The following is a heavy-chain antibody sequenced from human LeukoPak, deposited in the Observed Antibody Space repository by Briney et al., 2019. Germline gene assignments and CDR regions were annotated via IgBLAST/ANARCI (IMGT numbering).Heavy chain of an antibody. CDR1: GFTFSRYT. V-gene: IGHV3-23*01. Sequence: GGSLRLSCAASGFTFSRYTMNWVRQAPGKGLEWVSAISGSGGSTYYADSVKGRFTISRDNSKNTLYLQMNSLRAEDTAVYYCAKDLENTSPDYWGQGTLVTVSS. CDR2: ISGSGGST. D-gene: IGHD1-1*01. J-gene: IGHJ4*02. CDR3: AKDLENTSPDY.